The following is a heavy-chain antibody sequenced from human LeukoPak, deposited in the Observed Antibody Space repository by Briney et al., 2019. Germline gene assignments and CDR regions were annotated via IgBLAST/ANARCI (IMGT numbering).Heavy chain of an antibody. CDR2: IYYSGST. CDR3: ARLGSGSIIDY. D-gene: IGHD3-10*01. CDR1: GGSISSYY. V-gene: IGHV4-59*08. J-gene: IGHJ4*02. Sequence: PSETLSLTCTVSGGSISSYYWSWIRQPPGKGLEWIGYIYYSGSTNYNPSLKSRVTISVDTSKNQFSLKLSSVTAADTAVYYCARLGSGSIIDYWSQGTLVTVSS.